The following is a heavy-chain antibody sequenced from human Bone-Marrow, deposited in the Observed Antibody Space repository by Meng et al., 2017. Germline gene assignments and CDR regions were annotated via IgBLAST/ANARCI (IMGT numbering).Heavy chain of an antibody. CDR1: GFTFGDYA. Sequence: GGSLRLSCTASGFTFGDYALSWVRQAPGKGLEWVGCIRSKAYGGTPEYAATVKGRFTNSRDDSKSIAYLQMNSLKTEDTAVYYWTRDLTNDDYGDYVAALGYWGQGTLVTVSS. D-gene: IGHD4-17*01. V-gene: IGHV3-49*04. CDR2: IRSKAYGGTP. CDR3: TRDLTNDDYGDYVAALGY. J-gene: IGHJ4*02.